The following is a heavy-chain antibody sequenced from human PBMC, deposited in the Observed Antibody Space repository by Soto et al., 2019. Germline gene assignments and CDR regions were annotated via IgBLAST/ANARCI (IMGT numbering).Heavy chain of an antibody. CDR3: TRDQNLYGMDV. V-gene: IGHV3-49*04. Sequence: GGSLRLSCTASGFTFGDYAMSWVRQAPGKGLEWVGFIRSKAYGGTTEYAASVKGRLTISRDDSKSIAYLQMNSLKTEDTAVYYCTRDQNLYGMDVWGQGTTVTVSS. CDR2: IRSKAYGGTT. CDR1: GFTFGDYA. J-gene: IGHJ6*02.